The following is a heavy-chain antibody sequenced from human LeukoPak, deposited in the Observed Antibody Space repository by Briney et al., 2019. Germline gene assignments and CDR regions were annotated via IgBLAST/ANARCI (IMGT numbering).Heavy chain of an antibody. CDR3: ARDETYTSGWQPNHYYYYMDV. Sequence: SETLSLTCTVSGGSVSSYYWSWIRQPAGKGLEWIGRIYTSGSTNYNPSLKSRVTMSVDTSKNQFSLKLSSVTAADTAVYYCARDETYTSGWQPNHYYYYMDVWGKGTTVTVSS. J-gene: IGHJ6*03. V-gene: IGHV4-4*07. CDR1: GGSVSSYY. D-gene: IGHD6-19*01. CDR2: IYTSGST.